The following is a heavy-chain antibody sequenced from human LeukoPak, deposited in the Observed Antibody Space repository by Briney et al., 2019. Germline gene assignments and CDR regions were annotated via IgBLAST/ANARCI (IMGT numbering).Heavy chain of an antibody. CDR3: AIGGYIYGHASDY. D-gene: IGHD5-18*01. CDR2: ISGSGGST. J-gene: IGHJ4*02. V-gene: IGHV3-23*01. Sequence: GGSLRLSCAASGFTFSSFAMNWVRQAPGKGLEWVSVISGSGGSTYYADSVKGRFTISRDNSKNTLYLQMNSLRVEDTAVYYCAIGGYIYGHASDYWGQGTLVTVSS. CDR1: GFTFSSFA.